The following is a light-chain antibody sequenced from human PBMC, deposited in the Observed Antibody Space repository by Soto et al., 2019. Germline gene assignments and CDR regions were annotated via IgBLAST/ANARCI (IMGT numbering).Light chain of an antibody. CDR3: SSHTTSNTRV. CDR1: SSVVGAYDF. J-gene: IGLJ1*01. CDR2: EVS. V-gene: IGLV2-14*03. Sequence: QSALTQPASVSGSPGQSIAISCTGTSSVVGAYDFVSWYQQHPDKAPKLLIYEVSNRPSGVSDRFSGSKSVNTATLTISGLQAEDEADYYCSSHTTSNTRVFGPGTKVTVL.